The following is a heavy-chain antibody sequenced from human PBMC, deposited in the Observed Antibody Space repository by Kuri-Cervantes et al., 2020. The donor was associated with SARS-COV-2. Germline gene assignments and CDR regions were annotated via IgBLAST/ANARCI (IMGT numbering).Heavy chain of an antibody. D-gene: IGHD6-19*01. Sequence: SETLSLTCTVSGGSISSSSYYWGWIRQPPGKGLEWIGYIYYSGSTNYNPSLKSRVTISVDTSKNQFSLKLSSVTAADTAVYYCARITAVAGLYYFDYWGQGTLVTVSS. CDR1: GGSISSSSYY. V-gene: IGHV4-61*05. CDR3: ARITAVAGLYYFDY. CDR2: IYYSGST. J-gene: IGHJ4*02.